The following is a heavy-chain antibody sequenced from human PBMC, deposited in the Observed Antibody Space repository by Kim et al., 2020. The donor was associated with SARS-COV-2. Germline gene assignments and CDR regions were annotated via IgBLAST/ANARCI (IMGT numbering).Heavy chain of an antibody. D-gene: IGHD3-9*01. Sequence: GGSLRLSCTASGFTFGDYAMSWFRQAPGKGLEWVGFIRSKAYGGTTEYAASVKGRFTISRDDSKSIAYLQMNSLKTEDTAVYYCTRDSRKKKYDILTGHYYYYGMDVGGQGTTVTVSS. CDR2: IRSKAYGGTT. V-gene: IGHV3-49*03. CDR1: GFTFGDYA. J-gene: IGHJ6*02. CDR3: TRDSRKKKYDILTGHYYYYGMDV.